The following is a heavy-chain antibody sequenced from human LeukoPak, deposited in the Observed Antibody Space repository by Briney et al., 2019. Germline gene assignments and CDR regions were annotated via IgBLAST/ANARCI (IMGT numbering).Heavy chain of an antibody. V-gene: IGHV3-23*01. D-gene: IGHD2-21*01. CDR1: RFTFSSYT. Sequence: GSLRLSCAASRFTFSSYTMSWVRQAPGKGLEWVSAISGSGDTTYYADSVKGRFTISRDNSKNTLYLQMNSLRAEDAAVYYCAKEPLYYYWGQGTLVTVSS. CDR3: AKEPLYYY. CDR2: ISGSGDTT. J-gene: IGHJ4*02.